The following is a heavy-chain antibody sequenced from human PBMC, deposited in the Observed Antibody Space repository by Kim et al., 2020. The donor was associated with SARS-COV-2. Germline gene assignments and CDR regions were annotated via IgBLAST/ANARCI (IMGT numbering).Heavy chain of an antibody. Sequence: GGSLRLSCAASGFTFSSYGMHWVRQAPGKGLEWVAVIWYDGSNKYYADSVKGRFTISRDNSKNTLYLQMNSLRAEDTAVYYCARVGGQWPEEWYFDLWGRGTLVTVSS. CDR2: IWYDGSNK. D-gene: IGHD6-19*01. V-gene: IGHV3-33*01. CDR1: GFTFSSYG. CDR3: ARVGGQWPEEWYFDL. J-gene: IGHJ2*01.